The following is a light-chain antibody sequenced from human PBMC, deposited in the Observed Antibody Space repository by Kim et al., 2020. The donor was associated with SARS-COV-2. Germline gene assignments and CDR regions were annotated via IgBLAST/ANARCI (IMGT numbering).Light chain of an antibody. CDR2: YDR. Sequence: SYELTQPPSVSVAPGKTARITCGGNNIGSKTVHWYQQKPGQAPMLVISYDRDRPSGIPERFSGSNSGNTATLTVSRVEAGDEADYYCQVWDSSSEHVVFGGGTKLTVL. CDR3: QVWDSSSEHVV. CDR1: NIGSKT. V-gene: IGLV3-21*04. J-gene: IGLJ2*01.